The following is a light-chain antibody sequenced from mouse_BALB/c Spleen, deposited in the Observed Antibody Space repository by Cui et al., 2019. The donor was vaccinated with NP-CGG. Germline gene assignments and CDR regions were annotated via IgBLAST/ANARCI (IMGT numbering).Light chain of an antibody. CDR1: TGAVTTSNY. J-gene: IGLJ1*01. CDR3: ALWYSNHWV. CDR2: GTN. Sequence: AVVTQASSLTTSPGETVTLTCRSSTGAVTTSNYANWVQEKPDHLFTGLIGGTNNRTPGVPARFSGSLIGDEAALTITGAQAEDEAIYFCALWYSNHWVFGGGTKLTVL. V-gene: IGLV1*01.